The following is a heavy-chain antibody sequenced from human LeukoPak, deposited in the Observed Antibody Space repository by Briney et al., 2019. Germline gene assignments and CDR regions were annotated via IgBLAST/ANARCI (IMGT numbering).Heavy chain of an antibody. Sequence: PSETLSLTCTVSGFSISSDYWWGWIRQPPGKGLEWIGNIYYSGSTYYNPSLKSRVTISVDMSKNQFSLKLSSVTAADTAVYYCVRERNWFGELSWGQGTLVAVSP. V-gene: IGHV4-38-2*02. D-gene: IGHD3-10*01. CDR3: VRERNWFGELS. CDR1: GFSISSDYW. CDR2: IYYSGST. J-gene: IGHJ5*02.